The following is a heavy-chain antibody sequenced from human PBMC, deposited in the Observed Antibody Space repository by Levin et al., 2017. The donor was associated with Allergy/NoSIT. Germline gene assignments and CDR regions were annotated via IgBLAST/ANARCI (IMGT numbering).Heavy chain of an antibody. D-gene: IGHD3-3*01. J-gene: IGHJ4*02. CDR2: ISGSGGST. V-gene: IGHV3-23*01. CDR1: GFTFSSYA. Sequence: GGSLRLSCAASGFTFSSYAMSWVRQAPGKGLEWVSAISGSGGSTYYADSVKGRFTISRDNSKNTLYLQMNSLRAEDTAVYYCAKFYLGVTFLEWLLYPSGVDYWGQGTLVTVSS. CDR3: AKFYLGVTFLEWLLYPSGVDY.